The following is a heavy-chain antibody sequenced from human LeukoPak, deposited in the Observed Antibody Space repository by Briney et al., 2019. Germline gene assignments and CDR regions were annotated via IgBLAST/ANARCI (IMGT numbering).Heavy chain of an antibody. CDR1: GGSISSYY. CDR3: ARVVRNYYGSGSYYQTKDWFDP. CDR2: TYYSGST. J-gene: IGHJ5*02. V-gene: IGHV4-59*01. Sequence: SETLSLTCTVSGGSISSYYWSWIRQPPGKGLEWIGYTYYSGSTNYNPSLKSRVTISVDASKNQFSLKLSSVTAADTAVYYCARVVRNYYGSGSYYQTKDWFDPWGQGTLVTVSS. D-gene: IGHD3-10*01.